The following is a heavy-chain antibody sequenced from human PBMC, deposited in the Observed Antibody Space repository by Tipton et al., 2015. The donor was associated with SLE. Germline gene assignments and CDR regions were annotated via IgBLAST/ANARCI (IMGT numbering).Heavy chain of an antibody. CDR1: GGSFSGYY. J-gene: IGHJ5*02. D-gene: IGHD3-10*01. Sequence: TLSLTCAVYGGSFSGYYWSWIRQPPGKGLEWIGYIYYSGSTNYNPSRKSRVTISVDTSKNQFSLKLSSVTAADTAVYYCAGGERAYNWFDPWGQGTLVTVSS. V-gene: IGHV4-59*01. CDR3: AGGERAYNWFDP. CDR2: IYYSGST.